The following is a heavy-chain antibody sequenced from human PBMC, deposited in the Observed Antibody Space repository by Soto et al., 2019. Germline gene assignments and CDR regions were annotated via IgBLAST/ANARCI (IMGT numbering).Heavy chain of an antibody. CDR3: ARGGTYLDAFDI. V-gene: IGHV3-30*03. D-gene: IGHD1-26*01. J-gene: IGHJ3*02. CDR2: ISYDGSNK. CDR1: GFTFSSYG. Sequence: QVQLVESGGGVVQPGRSLRLSCAASGFTFSSYGMHWVRQAPGKGLEWVAVISYDGSNKYYADSVKGRFTISRDNSTNTLYVQVNSLRAEDTAVYYCARGGTYLDAFDIRGQGTMVTVSS.